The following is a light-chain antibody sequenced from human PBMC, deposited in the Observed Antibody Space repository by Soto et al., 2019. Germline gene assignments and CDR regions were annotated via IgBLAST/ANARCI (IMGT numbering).Light chain of an antibody. CDR3: QQLNSYPFT. V-gene: IGKV1-9*01. CDR2: GAF. CDR1: PGISSF. Sequence: DIQLTQSPSFLSASVGDRVTITCRASPGISSFLAWYQQRPGKAPELLIYGAFSLQSGVPSRFSGSGSGTEFTLTISSLQPEDFATYYCQQLNSYPFTFGPGTKGDI. J-gene: IGKJ3*01.